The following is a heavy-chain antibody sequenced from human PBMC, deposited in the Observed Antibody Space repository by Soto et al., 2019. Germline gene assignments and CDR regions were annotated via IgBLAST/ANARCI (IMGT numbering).Heavy chain of an antibody. CDR2: INAGNGNT. J-gene: IGHJ4*02. V-gene: IGHV1-3*01. CDR1: GDPFTSYA. CDR3: ARDRFNYFDY. D-gene: IGHD3-16*01. Sequence: GXAVKVASKASGDPFTSYAMHWVRQAPGQRLEWMGWINAGNGNTKYSQKFQGRVTITRDTSASTAYMELSSLRSEDTAVYYCARDRFNYFDYCGQRTLVTVSS.